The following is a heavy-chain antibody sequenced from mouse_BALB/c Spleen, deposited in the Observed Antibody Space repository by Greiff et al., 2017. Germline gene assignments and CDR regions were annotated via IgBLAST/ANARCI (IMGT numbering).Heavy chain of an antibody. Sequence: VQLQQSGAELAKPGASVKMSCNASGYTFTSYWLHWVLPRPGPGLAWIGYIDPGTGYTEYNQKFTDKATLTAYKSSSTVYMQLSSLTSEDSAVYYCARGVKAYAMDCWGQGTSVTVS. D-gene: IGHD1-3*01. CDR2: IDPGTGYT. J-gene: IGHJ4*01. V-gene: IGHV1-7*01. CDR1: GYTFTSYW. CDR3: ARGVKAYAMDC.